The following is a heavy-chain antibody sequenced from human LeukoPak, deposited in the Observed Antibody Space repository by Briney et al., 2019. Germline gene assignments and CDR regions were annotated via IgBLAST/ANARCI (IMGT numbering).Heavy chain of an antibody. V-gene: IGHV3-30*18. Sequence: GGSLRLSCAASGFTFSSYGMHWVSQAPGKGLEWVAVISYDGSNKYYADSVKGRFTISRDNSKNTLYLQMSSLRAEDTAVYYCVNLLYSSGWYWGQGTLVTVSS. CDR2: ISYDGSNK. J-gene: IGHJ4*02. CDR1: GFTFSSYG. D-gene: IGHD6-19*01. CDR3: VNLLYSSGWY.